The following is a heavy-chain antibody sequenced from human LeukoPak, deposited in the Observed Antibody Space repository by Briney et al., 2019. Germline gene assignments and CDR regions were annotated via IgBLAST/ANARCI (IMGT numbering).Heavy chain of an antibody. CDR1: GFTFSSYA. D-gene: IGHD6-13*01. V-gene: IGHV3-33*08. J-gene: IGHJ5*02. Sequence: GGSLRLSCAASGFTFSSYAMHWVRQAPGKGLEWVAVIWYDGSNKYYADSVKGRFTISRDNSKNTLYLQMNSLRAEDTAVYYCARDSFIAAAGTSWFDPWGQGTLVTVSS. CDR2: IWYDGSNK. CDR3: ARDSFIAAAGTSWFDP.